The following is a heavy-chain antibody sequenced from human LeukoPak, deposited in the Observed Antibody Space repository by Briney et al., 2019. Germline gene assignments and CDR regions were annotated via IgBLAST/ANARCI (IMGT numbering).Heavy chain of an antibody. V-gene: IGHV4-30-4*01. J-gene: IGHJ4*02. CDR1: SGSISTSDYC. Sequence: SQTLSLTCTVSSGSISTSDYCWNWIRQPPGKGLEWIGYIFYSGNTYYNPSLKSRLTISVDTSKNEFSLKLRSVTAADTAVYYCARRSFDGDFDYWGQGTLVTVSS. D-gene: IGHD3-16*01. CDR2: IFYSGNT. CDR3: ARRSFDGDFDY.